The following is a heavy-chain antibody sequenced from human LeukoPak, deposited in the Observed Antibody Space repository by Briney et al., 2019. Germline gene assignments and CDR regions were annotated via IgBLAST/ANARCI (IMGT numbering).Heavy chain of an antibody. J-gene: IGHJ5*02. CDR3: ARGRGFDP. CDR1: GGSFSGYY. V-gene: IGHV4-34*01. CDR2: INHSGST. Sequence: SETLSVTCAVYGGSFSGYYWSWIRQPLGKGLEWIGEINHSGSTNYNPSLKSRVTISVDTSKNQFSLKLSSVTAADTAVYYCARGRGFDPWGQGTLVTVSS.